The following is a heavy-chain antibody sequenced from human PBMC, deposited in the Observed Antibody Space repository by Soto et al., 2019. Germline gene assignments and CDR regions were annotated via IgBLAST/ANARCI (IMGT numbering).Heavy chain of an antibody. J-gene: IGHJ4*02. CDR3: VGGQYYFDY. CDR2: ISYDGSNK. CDR1: GLPFTPYG. D-gene: IGHD3-10*01. Sequence: QVQLVECGGGVVQPGRSLRLSCAAYGLPFTPYGMQWVREGPGKGLDWVAAISYDGSNKFYADSVKGRFTISRDNSKNTLYLQMNSLRPEDTALYYCVGGQYYFDYRGQGSLVIVSS. V-gene: IGHV3-30*03.